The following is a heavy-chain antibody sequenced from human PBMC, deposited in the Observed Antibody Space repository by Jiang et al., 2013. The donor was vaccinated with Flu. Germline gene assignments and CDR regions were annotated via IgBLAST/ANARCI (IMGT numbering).Heavy chain of an antibody. CDR3: ARYCSGGSCYFLDY. CDR2: INHSGST. Sequence: LEWIGEINHSGSTNYNPSLKSRVTISVDTSKNQFSLKLSSVTAADTAVYYCARYCSGGSCYFLDYWGQGTLVTVSS. D-gene: IGHD2-15*01. J-gene: IGHJ4*02. V-gene: IGHV4-34*01.